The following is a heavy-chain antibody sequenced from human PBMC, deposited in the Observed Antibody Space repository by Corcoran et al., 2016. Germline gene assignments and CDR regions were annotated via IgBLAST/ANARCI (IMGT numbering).Heavy chain of an antibody. V-gene: IGHV1-24*01. D-gene: IGHD3-10*01. CDR2: FDPEDGET. CDR3: ATSADYYGSGSYPFDY. CDR1: GYTLTELS. J-gene: IGHJ4*02. Sequence: QVQLVQSGAEVKKPGASVKVSCKVSGYTLTELSMHWVRQAPGKGLEWMGGFDPEDGETIYAQKFQGRVTMTEDTSPDTAYMELSSLRSEDTAVYYCATSADYYGSGSYPFDYWGQGTLVTVSS.